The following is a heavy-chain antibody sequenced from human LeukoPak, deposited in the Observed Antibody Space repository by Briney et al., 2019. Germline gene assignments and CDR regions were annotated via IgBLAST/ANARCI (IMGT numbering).Heavy chain of an antibody. CDR3: ARDQRAYCSGCSCQGRFDY. CDR2: ISAYNGNT. CDR1: GYTFTSYG. Sequence: GASVKVSCKASGYTFTSYGISWVRQAPGQGLEWMGWISAYNGNTNYAQKLQGRVTMTTDTSTSTAYMELRSLRSDDTAVYYCARDQRAYCSGCSCQGRFDYWGQGTLVTVSS. J-gene: IGHJ4*02. D-gene: IGHD2-15*01. V-gene: IGHV1-18*01.